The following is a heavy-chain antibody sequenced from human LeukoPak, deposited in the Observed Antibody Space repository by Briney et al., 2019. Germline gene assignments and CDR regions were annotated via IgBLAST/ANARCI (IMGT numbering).Heavy chain of an antibody. J-gene: IGHJ6*03. CDR1: GFTFSSYG. Sequence: GGSLRLSCAASGFTFSSYGMGWVRQAPGKGLEWVSAISGSGGSTYYADSVKGRFTISRDNSKNTLYLQMNSLRAEDTAIYYCARGAAGTSLYYYMDVWGKGTTVTISS. CDR3: ARGAAGTSLYYYMDV. D-gene: IGHD6-13*01. CDR2: ISGSGGST. V-gene: IGHV3-23*01.